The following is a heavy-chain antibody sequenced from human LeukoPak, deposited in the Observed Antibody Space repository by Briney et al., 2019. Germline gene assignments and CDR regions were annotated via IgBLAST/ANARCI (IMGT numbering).Heavy chain of an antibody. Sequence: SGPTLVKPTQTLTLTCTFSGFSLTTSGVGVGWIRQHPGKALEWVAVVYGNDDKFYSPSLRSRLTITKDTSKNQVVLTMTNMDPVDTATYYCASQLLSRGYFDHWGQGTLVTVSS. CDR3: ASQLLSRGYFDH. CDR2: VYGNDDK. V-gene: IGHV2-5*01. J-gene: IGHJ4*02. CDR1: GFSLTTSGVG. D-gene: IGHD1-1*01.